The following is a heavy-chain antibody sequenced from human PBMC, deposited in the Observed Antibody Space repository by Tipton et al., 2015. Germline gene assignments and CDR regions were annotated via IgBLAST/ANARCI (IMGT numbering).Heavy chain of an antibody. CDR2: IYYSGST. Sequence: TLSLTCTVTGASINRANDYWTWIRQPPGQGLEWIGYIYYSGSTYFNPSLKSRITISVDTSKNQFSLKLSSVTAADTAVYYCARVGYYYGSGSYYHYYYYYGMDVWGQGTTVTVSS. J-gene: IGHJ6*02. D-gene: IGHD3-10*01. CDR1: GASINRANDY. CDR3: ARVGYYYGSGSYYHYYYYYGMDV. V-gene: IGHV4-30-4*01.